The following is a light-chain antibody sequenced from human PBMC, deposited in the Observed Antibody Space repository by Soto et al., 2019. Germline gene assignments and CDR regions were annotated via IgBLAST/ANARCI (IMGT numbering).Light chain of an antibody. Sequence: QSALTQPPSASGSPGQSVTISCAGTVSDVGGYNYVSWYQQHPGKVPQLMIYQVSKRPSGVPDRFSASKSDTTASLTISGLQAEDECDYYCMAYAGGNRFVFGTGTKVTVL. V-gene: IGLV2-8*01. CDR2: QVS. CDR1: VSDVGGYNY. CDR3: MAYAGGNRFV. J-gene: IGLJ1*01.